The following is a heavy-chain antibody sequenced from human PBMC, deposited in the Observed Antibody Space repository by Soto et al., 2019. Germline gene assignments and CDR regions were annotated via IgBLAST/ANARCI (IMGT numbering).Heavy chain of an antibody. D-gene: IGHD5-12*01. J-gene: IGHJ6*03. V-gene: IGHV1-2*04. CDR2: INPNSGVT. CDR3: ARESGGATATLDYYYFYMDV. Sequence: QVQLVQSGAEVKKPGASVTVSCRSSGDTFTDYYMHWVRQAPGQGLEWMGWINPNSGVTKYAQKFQGWVTMTRDTSIRTVYRQLSRLRSDDTAVYYGARESGGATATLDYYYFYMDVWGAGTTVTVSS. CDR1: GDTFTDYY.